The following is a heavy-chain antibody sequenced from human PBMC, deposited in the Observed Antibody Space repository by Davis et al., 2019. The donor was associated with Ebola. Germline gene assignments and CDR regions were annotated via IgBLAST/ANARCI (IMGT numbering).Heavy chain of an antibody. CDR3: ARVRWYSSSWKKRLWYFDL. Sequence: AASVKVSCKASGYTFATYDVFWVRQAVGQGLEWMGWMNPNSGNTGYAQKFQGRVTMTRNTSISTAYMELSSLRSEDTAVYYCARVRWYSSSWKKRLWYFDLWGRGTLVTVSS. D-gene: IGHD6-13*01. V-gene: IGHV1-8*01. CDR1: GYTFATYD. J-gene: IGHJ2*01. CDR2: MNPNSGNT.